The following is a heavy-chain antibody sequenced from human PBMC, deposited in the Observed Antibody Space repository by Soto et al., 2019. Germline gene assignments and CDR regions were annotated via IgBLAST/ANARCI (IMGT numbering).Heavy chain of an antibody. CDR2: ISVHNGKT. D-gene: IGHD6-13*01. V-gene: IGHV1-18*04. J-gene: IGHJ4*02. Sequence: ASVKVSCKASGYTFTSYGITWVRQAPGQGLEWMGWISVHNGKTKCAQKLQGRVTLTRDTSTTTAYMDLTSLTSDDTAVYFCARVTAAPGMFYLDYWGQGALLTVSS. CDR1: GYTFTSYG. CDR3: ARVTAAPGMFYLDY.